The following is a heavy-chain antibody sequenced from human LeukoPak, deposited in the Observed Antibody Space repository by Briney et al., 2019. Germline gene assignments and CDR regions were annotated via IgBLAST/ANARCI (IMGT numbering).Heavy chain of an antibody. CDR3: AKSTYYYDTFVNAFDL. V-gene: IGHV4-39*07. D-gene: IGHD3-22*01. CDR2: IYYTGST. J-gene: IGHJ3*01. Sequence: PSETLSLTCNVSGVSISSNTFSWGWIRQPPGKGLEWIGNIYYTGSTYYNPSLTSRVTISIDTSKNQFSLKLNSVTAADTAVYYCAKSTYYYDTFVNAFDLWGQGTVVTVS. CDR1: GVSISSNTFS.